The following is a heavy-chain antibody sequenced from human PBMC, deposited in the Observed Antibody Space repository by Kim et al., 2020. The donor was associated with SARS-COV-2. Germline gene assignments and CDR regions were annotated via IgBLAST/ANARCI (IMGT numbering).Heavy chain of an antibody. CDR3: ARSILSRYCSGGSCYSDWFDP. CDR2: IYYSGST. Sequence: SETLSLTCTVSGGSISSSSYYWGWIRQPPGKGLEWIGSIYYSGSTYYNPSLKSRVTISVDTSKNQFSLKLSSVTAADTAVYYCARSILSRYCSGGSCYSDWFDPWGQGTLVTVSS. V-gene: IGHV4-39*01. J-gene: IGHJ5*02. CDR1: GGSISSSSYY. D-gene: IGHD2-15*01.